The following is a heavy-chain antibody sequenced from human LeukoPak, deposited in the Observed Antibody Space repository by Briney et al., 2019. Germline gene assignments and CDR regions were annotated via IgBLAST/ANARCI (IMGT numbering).Heavy chain of an antibody. D-gene: IGHD3-3*01. CDR1: GFTFSSCS. CDR2: ISSSSSTI. V-gene: IGHV3-48*04. J-gene: IGHJ4*02. Sequence: GGSLRLSCAASGFTFSSCSMNWVRQAPGKGLEWVSYISSSSSTIYYADSVKGRFTISRDNAKNSLYLQMNSLRAEDTAVYYCARDSSSFIFWSGYYGVDYWGQGTLVTVSS. CDR3: ARDSSSFIFWSGYYGVDY.